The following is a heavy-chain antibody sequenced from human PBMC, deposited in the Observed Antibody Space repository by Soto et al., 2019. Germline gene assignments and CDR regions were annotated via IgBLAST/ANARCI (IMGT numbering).Heavy chain of an antibody. CDR3: AKGRKAVAGTGMDV. Sequence: AGGSLRLSCAASGFTFSSYAMSWVRQAPGKGLEWVSAISGSGGSTYYADSVKGRFTISRDNSKNTLYLQMNSLRAEDTAVYYCAKGRKAVAGTGMDVWGQGTTVTVSS. CDR2: ISGSGGST. CDR1: GFTFSSYA. D-gene: IGHD6-19*01. V-gene: IGHV3-23*01. J-gene: IGHJ6*02.